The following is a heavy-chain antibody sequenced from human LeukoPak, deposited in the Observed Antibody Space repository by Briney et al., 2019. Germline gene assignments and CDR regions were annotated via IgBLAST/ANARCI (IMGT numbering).Heavy chain of an antibody. CDR3: GKDSSLWFGELLG. CDR1: GFTFDDYA. V-gene: IGHV3-9*01. D-gene: IGHD3-10*01. CDR2: VSWINGSI. Sequence: GGSLRLSCAASGFTFDDYAMLWVRQAPAKGLEWVSGVSWINGSILLPASVKGQFTISRDNAKNSLYLQMNSLRPQDPALSYCGKDSSLWFGELLGWGQGSLMTVSS. J-gene: IGHJ4*02.